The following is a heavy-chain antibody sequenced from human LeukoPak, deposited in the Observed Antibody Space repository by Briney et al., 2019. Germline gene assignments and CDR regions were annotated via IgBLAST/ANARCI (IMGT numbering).Heavy chain of an antibody. D-gene: IGHD2-21*02. V-gene: IGHV3-23*01. CDR2: ISGSGGST. J-gene: IGHJ6*02. CDR1: GFTFSSYA. CDR3: GTYCGGDCYDYYYGMDV. Sequence: GGSLRLSCAASGFTFSSYAMSWVRQAPGKGLEWVSAISGSGGSTYYADSAKGRFTISRDNSKNTLYLQMNSLRAEDTAVYYCGTYCGGDCYDYYYGMDVWGQGTTVTVSS.